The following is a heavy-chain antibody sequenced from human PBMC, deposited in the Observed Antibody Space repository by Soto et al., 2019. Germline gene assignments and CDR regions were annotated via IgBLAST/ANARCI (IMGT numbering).Heavy chain of an antibody. D-gene: IGHD6-25*01. CDR1: GFTVSNNY. V-gene: IGHV3-53*01. CDR2: IYSSGGT. CDR3: ARDPPGIAAAGSYN. Sequence: DVQLEESGGGLIQPGGSLRLSCAVSGFTVSNNYMTWVRQAPGKGLAWVSLIYSSGGTKYADSVRGRFTISRDNSKNTLYLQMSSRIVEDKAVYYCARDPPGIAAAGSYNWGQGTLVTVS. J-gene: IGHJ4*02.